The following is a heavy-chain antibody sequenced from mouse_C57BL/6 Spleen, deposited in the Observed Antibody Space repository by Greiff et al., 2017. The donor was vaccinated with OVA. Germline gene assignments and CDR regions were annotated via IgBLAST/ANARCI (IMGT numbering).Heavy chain of an antibody. CDR2: IDPSDSET. Sequence: QVQLQQPGAELVRPGSSVKLSCKASGYTFTSYWMHWVKQRPIQGLEWIGNIDPSDSETHYNQKFKGKATLTVDKSSSTAYMQLSSLASEESAGDCGARGRDYWYFGGWGTGATVTVAT. V-gene: IGHV1-52*01. CDR3: ARGRDYWYFGG. CDR1: GYTFTSYW. J-gene: IGHJ1*03.